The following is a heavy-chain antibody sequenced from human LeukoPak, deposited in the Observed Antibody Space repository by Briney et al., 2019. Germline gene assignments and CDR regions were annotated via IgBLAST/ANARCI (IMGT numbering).Heavy chain of an antibody. Sequence: GGSLRLSCAASGFIVSSNYMSWVRQAPGKGLEWVSVIYAGGSPFYADSVKGRFTIFRDNSKNTVYLQMNSLRAEDTAVYYCARGRQCDYWGQGTLVTVSS. V-gene: IGHV3-53*01. CDR3: ARGRQCDY. J-gene: IGHJ4*02. CDR1: GFIVSSNY. D-gene: IGHD4-11*01. CDR2: IYAGGSP.